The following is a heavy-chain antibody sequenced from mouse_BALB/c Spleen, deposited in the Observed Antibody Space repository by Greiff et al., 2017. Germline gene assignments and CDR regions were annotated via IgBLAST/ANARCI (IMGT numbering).Heavy chain of an antibody. J-gene: IGHJ4*01. CDR2: IDTSDSYT. CDR3: ARSGRAMDY. CDR1: GYTFTDYW. Sequence: VQLQQPGAELVMPGASVKMSCKASGYTFTDYWMHWVKQRPGQGLEWIGAIDTSDSYTSYNQKFKGKATLTVDESSSTAYMQLSSLTSEDSAVYYCARSGRAMDYWGQGTSVTVAS. D-gene: IGHD4-1*01. V-gene: IGHV1-69*01.